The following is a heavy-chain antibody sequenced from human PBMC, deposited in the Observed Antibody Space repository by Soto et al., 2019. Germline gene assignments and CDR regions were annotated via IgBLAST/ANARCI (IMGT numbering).Heavy chain of an antibody. CDR2: IYYSGST. CDR1: CGSISSGGYY. Sequence: PSETLSLTCTVSCGSISSGGYYWSWIRQHPGKGLEWIGYIYYSGSTYYNPSLKSRVTISVDTSKNQFSLKLSSVTAADTAVYYCARVNAPEITIFGVVNAYYYYGMDVWGQGTTVTVSS. V-gene: IGHV4-31*03. CDR3: ARVNAPEITIFGVVNAYYYYGMDV. J-gene: IGHJ6*02. D-gene: IGHD3-3*01.